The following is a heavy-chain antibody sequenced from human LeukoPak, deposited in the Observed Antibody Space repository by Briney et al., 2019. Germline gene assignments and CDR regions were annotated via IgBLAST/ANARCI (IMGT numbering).Heavy chain of an antibody. J-gene: IGHJ4*02. CDR2: IKDDGSEK. CDR1: GFTVSSNY. Sequence: PGGSLRLSCAASGFTVSSNYMSWIRQTPGKGLEWVANIKDDGSEKYYVDSVKGRFTISRDNAKNSLYLQMNSLRAEDTAVYYCAREEGGITGTPYYFDYWGQGTLVTVSS. CDR3: AREEGGITGTPYYFDY. D-gene: IGHD1-20*01. V-gene: IGHV3-7*01.